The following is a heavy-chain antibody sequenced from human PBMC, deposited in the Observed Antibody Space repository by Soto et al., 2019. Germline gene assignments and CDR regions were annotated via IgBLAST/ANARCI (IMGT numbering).Heavy chain of an antibody. J-gene: IGHJ4*02. Sequence: GGSLRLSCAASGFTFINYAMHWVRQAPGKGLEWVAVISYDGSNKYYADSVKGRFTISRDNSKNTMYLQMNSLSAEDTAVYHCARDQVKGTMTILWGQGALVTVSS. CDR1: GFTFINYA. CDR2: ISYDGSNK. D-gene: IGHD4-17*01. CDR3: ARDQVKGTMTIL. V-gene: IGHV3-30-3*01.